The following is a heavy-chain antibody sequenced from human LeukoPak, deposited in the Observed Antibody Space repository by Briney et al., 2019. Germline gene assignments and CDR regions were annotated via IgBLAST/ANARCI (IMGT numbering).Heavy chain of an antibody. D-gene: IGHD3-10*01. J-gene: IGHJ5*02. Sequence: PSETLSLTCTVSGGSISSNYWSWVRQPPGKGLEWIGYIYYSGFTNNNPSLKSRVTISVDTSKNQFSLKLSSVTAADTAVYYCARAYHGSGSFSLLFDPWGQGTLVTVSS. CDR1: GGSISSNY. CDR2: IYYSGFT. V-gene: IGHV4-59*01. CDR3: ARAYHGSGSFSLLFDP.